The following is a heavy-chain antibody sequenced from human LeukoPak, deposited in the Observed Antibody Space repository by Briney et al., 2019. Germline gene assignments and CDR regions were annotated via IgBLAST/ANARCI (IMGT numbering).Heavy chain of an antibody. Sequence: SETLSLTCAVYGGSFSGYYWSWIRQPPGKGLEWIGEINHSGSTNYNPSLKSRVTISVDTSKNQFSLKLSSVTAADTAVYYCARFGYDFWSGYYTDAFDIWGQGTMVTVSS. J-gene: IGHJ3*02. CDR3: ARFGYDFWSGYYTDAFDI. CDR1: GGSFSGYY. D-gene: IGHD3-3*01. CDR2: INHSGST. V-gene: IGHV4-34*01.